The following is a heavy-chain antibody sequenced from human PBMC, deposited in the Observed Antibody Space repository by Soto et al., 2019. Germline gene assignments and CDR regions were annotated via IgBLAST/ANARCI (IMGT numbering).Heavy chain of an antibody. Sequence: EVQLVESGGGLIQPGGSLRLSCAASGFTVSSNYMSWVRQAPGKGLEWVSVIYSGGSTYYADSVKGRFTISRDNSNNTLYLQMNSLRAEDTAVYYCAREGKAAADPNYYYYGMDVWGQGTTVTVSS. CDR1: GFTVSSNY. CDR3: AREGKAAADPNYYYYGMDV. V-gene: IGHV3-53*01. J-gene: IGHJ6*02. D-gene: IGHD6-13*01. CDR2: IYSGGST.